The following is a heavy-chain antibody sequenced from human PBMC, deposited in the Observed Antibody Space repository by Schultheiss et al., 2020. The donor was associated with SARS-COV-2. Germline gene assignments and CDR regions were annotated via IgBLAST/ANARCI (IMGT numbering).Heavy chain of an antibody. J-gene: IGHJ4*02. CDR2: ISGSGGST. V-gene: IGHV3-23*01. CDR3: ARGPPKTGLPRDY. D-gene: IGHD2-15*01. CDR1: GFTFSRYA. Sequence: GESLKISCAASGFTFSRYAMSWVRQAPGKGLEWVSAISGSGGSTYYADSVKGRFTISRDNSKNSLYLQMNSLRAEDTAVYYCARGPPKTGLPRDYWGQGTLVTVSS.